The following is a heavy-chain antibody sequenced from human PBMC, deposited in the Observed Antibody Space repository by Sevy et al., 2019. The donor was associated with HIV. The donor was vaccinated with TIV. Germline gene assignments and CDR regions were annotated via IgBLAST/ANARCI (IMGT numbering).Heavy chain of an antibody. CDR3: ARGPHGRGSSISDGFDI. Sequence: ASVKVSCKASGYTFTSYDINWVRQATGQGLEWMGWMNPNSGNTGYAQKFQGRVTMTRNTSISTAYMELSSLRSEDTAVYYCARGPHGRGSSISDGFDIWGQGTMVTVSS. V-gene: IGHV1-8*01. CDR2: MNPNSGNT. D-gene: IGHD1-26*01. CDR1: GYTFTSYD. J-gene: IGHJ3*02.